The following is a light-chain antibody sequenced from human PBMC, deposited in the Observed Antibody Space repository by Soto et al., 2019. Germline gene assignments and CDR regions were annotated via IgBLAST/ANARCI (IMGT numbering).Light chain of an antibody. CDR3: QHYYTYPFP. V-gene: IGKV1-5*01. Sequence: DIQMTQSPSTLSASVGERVTITCRASDSISAWLAWYQQKPGKAPKLLIYDASSLEGGVPSRFSGSGSGTEFTLTISSLQPDDFATDYCQHYYTYPFPFGPGTKLDI. CDR2: DAS. J-gene: IGKJ3*01. CDR1: DSISAW.